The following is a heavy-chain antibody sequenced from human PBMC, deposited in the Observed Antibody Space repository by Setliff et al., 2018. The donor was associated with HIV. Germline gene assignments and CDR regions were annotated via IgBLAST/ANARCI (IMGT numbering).Heavy chain of an antibody. CDR1: GYSISSGYY. V-gene: IGHV4-38-2*01. CDR2: IYHSGST. D-gene: IGHD2-2*01. J-gene: IGHJ6*03. CDR3: ARHRDPPGTSWIFYYFYMDL. Sequence: SETLSLTCAVSGYSISSGYYWGWIRQPPGKGLEWIGGIYHSGSTYYNPSLKSRVTISVDTSKNQFSLKLSSVTAADTGVYYCARHRDPPGTSWIFYYFYMDLWGGGTTVTVSS.